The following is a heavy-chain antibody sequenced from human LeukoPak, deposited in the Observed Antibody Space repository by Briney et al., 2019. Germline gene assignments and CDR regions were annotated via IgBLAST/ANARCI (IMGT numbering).Heavy chain of an antibody. Sequence: QPGGSLRLSCAASGFTFSSYWMSWVRQAPGKGLEWVSAISGSGGSTYYADSVKGRFTISRDNSKNTLYLQMNSLRAEDTAVYYCAKDRLYLPDAFDIWGQGTMVTVSS. CDR2: ISGSGGST. V-gene: IGHV3-23*01. J-gene: IGHJ3*02. D-gene: IGHD2-15*01. CDR3: AKDRLYLPDAFDI. CDR1: GFTFSSYW.